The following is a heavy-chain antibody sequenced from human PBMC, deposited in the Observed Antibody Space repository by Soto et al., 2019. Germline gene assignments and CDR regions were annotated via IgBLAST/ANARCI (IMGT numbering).Heavy chain of an antibody. J-gene: IGHJ3*02. CDR1: GGSVSSGSYY. D-gene: IGHD2-15*01. CDR3: ATHFSGVRAFDI. V-gene: IGHV4-61*01. Sequence: QVQLQESGPGLVKPSETLSLTCTVSGGSVSSGSYYWSWIRQPPGKGLEWIGYIYYSGSTNYNPSLKSRVTLSVDTSKHQFSLKLSSVTAADTAVYYCATHFSGVRAFDIWGQGTMVTVSS. CDR2: IYYSGST.